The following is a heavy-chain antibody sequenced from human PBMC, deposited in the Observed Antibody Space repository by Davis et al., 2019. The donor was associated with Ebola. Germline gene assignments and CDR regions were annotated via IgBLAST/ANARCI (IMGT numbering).Heavy chain of an antibody. CDR1: GGSISSSSYY. V-gene: IGHV4-39*07. Sequence: MPSETLSLTCTVSGGSISSSSYYWGWIRQPSGKGLEWIGSIYYSGSTYYNPSLNSRVTISVDTSKNQFSLKLSSVTAADTAVYYCARSYSGYDPFDYWGQGTLVTVSS. CDR2: IYYSGST. J-gene: IGHJ4*02. D-gene: IGHD5-12*01. CDR3: ARSYSGYDPFDY.